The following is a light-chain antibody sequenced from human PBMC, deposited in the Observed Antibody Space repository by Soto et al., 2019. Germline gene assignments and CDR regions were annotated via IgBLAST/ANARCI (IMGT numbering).Light chain of an antibody. Sequence: ETVLTQSPATLSLSPGERATLSCRASQSISRDLAWYQQKPGQPPRLLICDVSNRATGVPARFSGIGSGTDFTLTISSLEPEDFAVYYCQQRNNWPLTFGQGTKVEIK. J-gene: IGKJ1*01. CDR2: DVS. V-gene: IGKV3-11*01. CDR1: QSISRD. CDR3: QQRNNWPLT.